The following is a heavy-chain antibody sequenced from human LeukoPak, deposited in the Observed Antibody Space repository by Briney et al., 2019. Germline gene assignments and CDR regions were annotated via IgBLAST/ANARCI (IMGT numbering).Heavy chain of an antibody. CDR3: ARHVYDSSGYYYWYFDL. D-gene: IGHD3-22*01. CDR1: GGSISSYY. J-gene: IGHJ2*01. CDR2: IYTSGST. V-gene: IGHV4-4*09. Sequence: SETLSLTCTVSGGSISSYYWSWIRQPPGKGLEWIGYIYTSGSTNYNPPLKSRVTISVDTSKNQFSLKLSSVTAADTAVYYCARHVYDSSGYYYWYFDLWGRGTLVTVSS.